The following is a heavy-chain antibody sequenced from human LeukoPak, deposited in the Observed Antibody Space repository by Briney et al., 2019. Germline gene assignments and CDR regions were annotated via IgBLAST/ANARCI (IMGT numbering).Heavy chain of an antibody. CDR2: ISGSGANT. D-gene: IGHD6-19*01. Sequence: GGSLRLSCVASGFTFSTYAMSWVRQAPGKGLEWVSTISGSGANTYYADSVRGRFTISRDNSKNTLYLHMNSLRAEDTAVYYCANWGVAGTMWAPYTTSWGQGTLVTVSS. V-gene: IGHV3-23*01. CDR1: GFTFSTYA. CDR3: ANWGVAGTMWAPYTTS. J-gene: IGHJ4*02.